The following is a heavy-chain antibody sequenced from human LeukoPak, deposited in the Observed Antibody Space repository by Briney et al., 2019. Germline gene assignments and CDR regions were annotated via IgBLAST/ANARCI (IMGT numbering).Heavy chain of an antibody. J-gene: IGHJ4*02. CDR2: ITSGVGIT. CDR3: AKGDYYDLDY. Sequence: GGSLRLSCAVSGFSFSDHNMNWVRQAPGKGLEWVSIITSGVGITYYADSVKGRFTISRDNSRNTLYLQMNSLTAEDTAVYYCAKGDYYDLDYWGQGTLVTVSS. V-gene: IGHV3-23*01. D-gene: IGHD3-22*01. CDR1: GFSFSDHN.